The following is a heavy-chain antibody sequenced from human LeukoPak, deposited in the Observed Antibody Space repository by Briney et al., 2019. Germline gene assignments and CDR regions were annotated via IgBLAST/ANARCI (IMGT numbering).Heavy chain of an antibody. J-gene: IGHJ3*02. CDR1: GYSFTRYD. V-gene: IGHV1-46*01. D-gene: IGHD1-26*01. CDR2: INPSGGST. CDR3: ARSSAYYNEADI. Sequence: ASVKLSCHASGYSFTRYDIHWVRQAPGQGLEWMGIINPSGGSTTYAQKFQGRLTIASDTSTSTVYMELSSLRSEDTAMYYCARSSAYYNEADIWGQGTMVTVSS.